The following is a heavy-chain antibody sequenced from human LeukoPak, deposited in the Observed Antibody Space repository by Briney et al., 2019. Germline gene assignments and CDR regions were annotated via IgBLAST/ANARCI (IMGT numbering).Heavy chain of an antibody. CDR1: GFTFSSYA. CDR3: AKDLSGSWNYEFSGYFDY. Sequence: GGSLRLPCAASGFTFSSYAMSWVRQAPGKGLEWVSAISGSGGSTYYADSVKGRFTISRDNSKNTLYLQMNSLRAEYTGVYYCAKDLSGSWNYEFSGYFDYWGQGTLVTVCS. V-gene: IGHV3-23*01. J-gene: IGHJ4*02. CDR2: ISGSGGST. D-gene: IGHD1-7*01.